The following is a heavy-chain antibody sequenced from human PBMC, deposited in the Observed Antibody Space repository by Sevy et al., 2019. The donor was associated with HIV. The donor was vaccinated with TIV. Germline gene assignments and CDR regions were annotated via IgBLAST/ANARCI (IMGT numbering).Heavy chain of an antibody. CDR2: SRNKAISYST. Sequence: GGSLRLSCAVSGFTFTSYAMNWVRQAPGKGLEWVGRSRNKAISYSTEYAASVKGRFTISRDDSTKSLYLQMNSLKTEDTAVYYCVRGGYCSGGSCYSVAFDIWGQGTMVTVSS. CDR1: GFTFTSYA. J-gene: IGHJ3*02. CDR3: VRGGYCSGGSCYSVAFDI. V-gene: IGHV3-72*01. D-gene: IGHD2-15*01.